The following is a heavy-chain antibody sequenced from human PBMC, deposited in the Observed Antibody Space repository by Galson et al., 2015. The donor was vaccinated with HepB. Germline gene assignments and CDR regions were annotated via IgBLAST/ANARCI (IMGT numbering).Heavy chain of an antibody. Sequence: SVKVSCKVSGYTLTELSMHWVRQAPGKGLEWMGGFDPEDGETIYAQKFQGRVTMTEDTSTDTAYMELSSLRSEDTAVYYCATLTGSEGSGSSSFDYWGQGTLVTVSS. CDR1: GYTLTELS. CDR3: ATLTGSEGSGSSSFDY. D-gene: IGHD1-26*01. CDR2: FDPEDGET. V-gene: IGHV1-24*01. J-gene: IGHJ4*02.